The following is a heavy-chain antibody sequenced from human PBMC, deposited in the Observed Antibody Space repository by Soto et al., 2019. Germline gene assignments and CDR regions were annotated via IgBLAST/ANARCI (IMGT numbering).Heavy chain of an antibody. D-gene: IGHD2-21*02. V-gene: IGHV1-2*04. CDR1: GYTFTGYY. J-gene: IGHJ5*02. Sequence: AASVKVSCKASGYTFTGYYMHWVRQAPGQGLEWMGWINPNSGGTNYAQKFQGWVTMTRDTSISTAYMELSRLRSDDTAVYYCASTYYNPSLKSRVTISVDTSKNQSSLKLSSVTAADTAVYYCARAPLSGYCSSTSCYEYLVTSFDPWGQGTLVTVSS. CDR3: ASTYYNPSLKSRVTISVDTSKNQSSLKLSSVTAADTAVYYCARAPLSGYCSSTSCYEYLVTSFDP. CDR2: INPNSGGT.